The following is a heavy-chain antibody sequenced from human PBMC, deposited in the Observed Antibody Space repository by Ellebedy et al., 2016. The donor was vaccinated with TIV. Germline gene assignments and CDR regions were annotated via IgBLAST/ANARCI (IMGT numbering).Heavy chain of an antibody. CDR1: GFTFSSYA. V-gene: IGHV3-64*04. CDR2: ISSNGGST. CDR3: AKKGGVVVAALDY. D-gene: IGHD2-15*01. Sequence: GESLKISXSASGFTFSSYAMHWVRQAPGKGLEYVSAISSNGGSTYYADSVKGRFTISRDNSKNTLYLQMNSLRAEDTAVYYCAKKGGVVVAALDYWGQGTLVTVSS. J-gene: IGHJ4*02.